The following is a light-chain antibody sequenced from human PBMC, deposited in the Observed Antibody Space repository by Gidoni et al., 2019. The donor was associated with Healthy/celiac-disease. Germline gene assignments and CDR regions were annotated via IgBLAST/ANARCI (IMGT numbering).Light chain of an antibody. CDR2: DAS. V-gene: IGKV1-33*01. J-gene: IGKJ4*01. CDR1: QDISNY. CDR3: QQYDNLPLT. Sequence: DIQMTQSPSSLSASVGDRVTITCQASQDISNYLNWYQQKPGKAHKLLIYDASNLETGFPSRVSGSGSGTDFTFTISSLQPEDIATYYCQQYDNLPLTFGGGTKVEIK.